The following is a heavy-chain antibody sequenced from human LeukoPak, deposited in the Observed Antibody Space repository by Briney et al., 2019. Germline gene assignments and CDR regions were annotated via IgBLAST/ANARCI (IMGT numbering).Heavy chain of an antibody. V-gene: IGHV1-18*01. CDR1: GYIFTSYG. CDR3: ARVLSGTTALDY. CDR2: ISVLNVNT. D-gene: IGHD1-20*01. J-gene: IGHJ4*02. Sequence: GSVKVSFMASGYIFTSYGISWVRQAPGQGLAWMGWISVLNVNTNYAQRFQGRVTMTPDTSTSTAYMELRSLRSDDPAVYYCARVLSGTTALDYWGQGTLVTVSS.